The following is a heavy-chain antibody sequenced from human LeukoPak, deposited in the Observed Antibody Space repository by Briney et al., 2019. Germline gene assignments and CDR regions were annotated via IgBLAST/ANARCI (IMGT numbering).Heavy chain of an antibody. CDR2: IIPIFGTA. CDR3: ARDRYSSSSIFDY. V-gene: IGHV1-69*13. J-gene: IGHJ4*02. CDR1: GGTFSSYA. Sequence: SVKVSCKASGGTFSSYAISWVRQAPGEGLEWVGGIIPIFGTANYAQKFQGRVTITADESTSTAYMELSSLRSADTAVYSCARDRYSSSSIFDYWGQGTLVTVSS. D-gene: IGHD6-13*01.